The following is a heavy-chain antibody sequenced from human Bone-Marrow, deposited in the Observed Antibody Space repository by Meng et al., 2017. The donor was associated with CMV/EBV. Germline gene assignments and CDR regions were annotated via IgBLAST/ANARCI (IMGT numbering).Heavy chain of an antibody. CDR3: ARDKMDYDFWSGYSGYYYCGMDV. Sequence: SEPLSLTCTVSGGSISSYYWSWIRQPPGKGLEWIGYIYYSGSTNYNPSLKSRVTISVDTSKNQFSLRLSSVTAADTAVYYCARDKMDYDFWSGYSGYYYCGMDVWGQGTTVTVSS. CDR1: GGSISSYY. CDR2: IYYSGST. V-gene: IGHV4-59*01. J-gene: IGHJ6*02. D-gene: IGHD3-3*01.